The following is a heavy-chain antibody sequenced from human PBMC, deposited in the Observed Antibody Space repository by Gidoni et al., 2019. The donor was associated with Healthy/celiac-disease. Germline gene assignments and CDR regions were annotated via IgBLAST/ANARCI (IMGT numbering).Heavy chain of an antibody. D-gene: IGHD6-13*01. V-gene: IGHV3-9*01. CDR2: ISWNSGSI. Sequence: EVHLVESGGGLVQPGRSLRLSCAASGFTFVYYAMHWVRQAPGKGLEWVSGISWNSGSIGYADSVKGRFTISRDNAKNSLYLQMNSLRAEDTALYYCAKDGSSSWYYWYFDLWGRGTLVTVSS. J-gene: IGHJ2*01. CDR1: GFTFVYYA. CDR3: AKDGSSSWYYWYFDL.